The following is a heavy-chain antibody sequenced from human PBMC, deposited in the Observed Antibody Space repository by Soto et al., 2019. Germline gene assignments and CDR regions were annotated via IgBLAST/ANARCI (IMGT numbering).Heavy chain of an antibody. CDR2: ISYDGSNK. CDR1: GFTFSSYG. J-gene: IGHJ6*02. Sequence: GGSLRLSCAASGFTFSSYGMHWVRQAPGRGLEWVAVISYDGSNKYYADSVKGRFTISRDNSKNTLYLQMNSLRAEDTAVYYCANEGYCTNGVCRGGYYYYGMDVWGQGTTVTVSS. CDR3: ANEGYCTNGVCRGGYYYYGMDV. V-gene: IGHV3-30*18. D-gene: IGHD2-8*01.